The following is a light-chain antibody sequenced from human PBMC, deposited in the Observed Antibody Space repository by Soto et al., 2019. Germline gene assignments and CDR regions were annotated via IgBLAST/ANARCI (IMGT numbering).Light chain of an antibody. V-gene: IGKV3-11*01. CDR1: QSVDGY. Sequence: EVVMTQSPATLSVSLGKSATLSCRASQSVDGYLAWYQQKPGQAPRLLIYDASNRATGIPDRFSGGGSGTDFTLTISRLEPEDFAVYYCQQFSSYPLTFGGGTKVDIK. CDR3: QQFSSYPLT. CDR2: DAS. J-gene: IGKJ4*01.